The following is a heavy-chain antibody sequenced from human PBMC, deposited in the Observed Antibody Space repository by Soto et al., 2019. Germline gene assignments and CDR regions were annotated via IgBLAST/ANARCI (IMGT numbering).Heavy chain of an antibody. CDR1: GFTFSSYA. Sequence: PGGSLRLSCAASGFTFSSYAMSWVRQAPGKGLEWVSAISGSGGSTYYADSVKGRFTISRDNSKNTLYLQMNSLRAEDTAVYYCAKEFTMIVVVDGAFDIWGQGTMVTVSS. CDR3: AKEFTMIVVVDGAFDI. D-gene: IGHD3-22*01. CDR2: ISGSGGST. J-gene: IGHJ3*02. V-gene: IGHV3-23*01.